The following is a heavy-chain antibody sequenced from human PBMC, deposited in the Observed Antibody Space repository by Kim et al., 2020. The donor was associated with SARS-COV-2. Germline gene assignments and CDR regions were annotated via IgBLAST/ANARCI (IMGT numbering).Heavy chain of an antibody. CDR3: AKEGKNYDSSGYYYAPYYLDY. V-gene: IGHV4-59*01. J-gene: IGHJ4*02. CDR1: GGSISSFY. D-gene: IGHD3-22*01. CDR2: IYYSGST. Sequence: SETLSLTCTVSGGSISSFYWSWIRQPPGKGLEWIGYIYYSGSTNSNPSLKSRVTISVDTSKNQFSLKLSSVTAADTAVYYCAKEGKNYDSSGYYYAPYYLDYWGQGTLVTVSS.